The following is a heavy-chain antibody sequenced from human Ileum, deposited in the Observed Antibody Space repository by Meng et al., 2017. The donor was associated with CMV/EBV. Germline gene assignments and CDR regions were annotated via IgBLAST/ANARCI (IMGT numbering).Heavy chain of an antibody. CDR3: AKGYSSSWGIDY. D-gene: IGHD6-13*01. J-gene: IGHJ4*02. Sequence: GESLKISCAASGFTFSNHDIHWVRQAPGKGLEWVAFIRYDGSNKYYADSVKGRFTISRDNSKNTLYLQMNSLRAEDTAVYYCAKGYSSSWGIDYWGQGTLVTVSS. CDR1: GFTFSNHD. V-gene: IGHV3-30*02. CDR2: IRYDGSNK.